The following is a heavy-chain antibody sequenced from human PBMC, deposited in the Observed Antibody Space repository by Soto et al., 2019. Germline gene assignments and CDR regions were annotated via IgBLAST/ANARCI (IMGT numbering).Heavy chain of an antibody. Sequence: PSQTLSLTCAISGDSVSSHSAAWNWIRQSPSRGLEWLGRTYYRSKWYNDYAVSVKSRITINPDTSKNQFSLQLNSVTPEDTAVYYCARDGHYDFWSGYYTSYYYYYMDVWGKGTTVTVSS. CDR2: TYYRSKWYN. J-gene: IGHJ6*03. V-gene: IGHV6-1*01. D-gene: IGHD3-3*01. CDR3: ARDGHYDFWSGYYTSYYYYYMDV. CDR1: GDSVSSHSAA.